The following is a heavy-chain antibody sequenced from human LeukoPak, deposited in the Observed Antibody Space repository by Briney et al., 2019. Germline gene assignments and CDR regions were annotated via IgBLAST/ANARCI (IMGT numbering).Heavy chain of an antibody. CDR1: GGSISSGGYY. J-gene: IGHJ4*02. CDR2: IYHSGST. Sequence: PSQTLSLTCTVSGGSISSGGYYWSWIRQPPGKGLEWIGYIYHSGSTYYNPSLKSRVTISVDRSKNQFSLKLSSVTAADTAVYYCARGWSSSWHTPRGFDYWGQGTLVTVSS. D-gene: IGHD6-13*01. CDR3: ARGWSSSWHTPRGFDY. V-gene: IGHV4-30-2*01.